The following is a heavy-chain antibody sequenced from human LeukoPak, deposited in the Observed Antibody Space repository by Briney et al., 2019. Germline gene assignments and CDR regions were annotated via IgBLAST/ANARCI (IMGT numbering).Heavy chain of an antibody. V-gene: IGHV3-23*01. CDR2: ISGSGDST. Sequence: PGGSLRLSCAASGFTFSSYAMSWVRQAPGKGLEWVSAISGSGDSTFYADSVKGRFTISRDNSKNTLYLQMNSLRAEDTAVYYCAKLYGSGSYHDYWGQGTLVTVSS. CDR1: GFTFSSYA. J-gene: IGHJ4*02. D-gene: IGHD3-10*01. CDR3: AKLYGSGSYHDY.